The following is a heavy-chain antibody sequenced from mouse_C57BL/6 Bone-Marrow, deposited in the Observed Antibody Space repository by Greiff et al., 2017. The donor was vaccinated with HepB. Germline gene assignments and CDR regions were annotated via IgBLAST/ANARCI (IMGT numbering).Heavy chain of an antibody. J-gene: IGHJ2*01. Sequence: VQLQQSGAELVRPGASVKLSCTASGFNIKDDYMHWVKQGPEQGLEWIGWIDPENGDTEYASKFQSKATITEDTSTTTAYLQLSSLTSEDTAVYYCTTCTTVGLDYWGQGTTLTVSS. V-gene: IGHV14-4*01. CDR2: IDPENGDT. CDR1: GFNIKDDY. CDR3: TTCTTVGLDY. D-gene: IGHD1-1*01.